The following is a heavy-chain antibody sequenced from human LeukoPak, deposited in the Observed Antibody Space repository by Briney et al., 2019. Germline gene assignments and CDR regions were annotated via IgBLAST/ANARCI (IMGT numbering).Heavy chain of an antibody. CDR3: ARSHCSSTSCFSYFDY. V-gene: IGHV3-13*01. CDR2: IGTAGDT. Sequence: GGSLRLSCAASGFTFSSYDMHWVRQATGKGLEWVSAIGTAGDTYYPGSVKGRFTISRENAKNSLYLQMNSLRAGDTAVYYCARSHCSSTSCFSYFDYWGQGTLVTVSS. J-gene: IGHJ4*02. D-gene: IGHD2-2*01. CDR1: GFTFSSYD.